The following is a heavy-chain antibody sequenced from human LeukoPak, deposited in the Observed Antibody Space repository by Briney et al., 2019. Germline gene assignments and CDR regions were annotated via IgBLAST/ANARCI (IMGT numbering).Heavy chain of an antibody. V-gene: IGHV3-53*05. J-gene: IGHJ4*02. D-gene: IGHD3-3*01. Sequence: PGGSLRLSCAASGFTVSSNDMSWVRQAPGKGLECISVIYSGGSTDYADSVKGRLTISRDNSKNTLYLQMNSLRSEDTAVYYCARDYSGAGSGYYGYWGQGTLVTVSS. CDR2: IYSGGST. CDR3: ARDYSGAGSGYYGY. CDR1: GFTVSSND.